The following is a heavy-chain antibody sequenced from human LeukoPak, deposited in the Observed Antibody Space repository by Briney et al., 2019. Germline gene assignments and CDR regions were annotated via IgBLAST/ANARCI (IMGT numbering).Heavy chain of an antibody. CDR2: INPSGGST. D-gene: IGHD5-18*01. J-gene: IGHJ4*02. Sequence: GASVKVSCKASGYTFTSYYMHWVRQAPGQGLEWMGIINPSGGSTSYAQKFQGRVTMTRDTSTSTVYMELSGLRSEDTAMYYCARSGYSYGWLDYWGQGTLVTVSS. CDR1: GYTFTSYY. V-gene: IGHV1-46*01. CDR3: ARSGYSYGWLDY.